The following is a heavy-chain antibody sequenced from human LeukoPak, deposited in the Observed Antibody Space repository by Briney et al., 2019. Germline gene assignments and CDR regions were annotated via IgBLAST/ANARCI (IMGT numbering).Heavy chain of an antibody. Sequence: ASVKVSCKAPGYTFTSYYMHWVRQAPGQGLEWMGIINPSGGSTSYAQKFQGRVTMTEDTSTDTAYMELSSLRSEDTAVYYCATNSGSYYLDYWGQGTLVTVSS. CDR3: ATNSGSYYLDY. CDR2: INPSGGST. J-gene: IGHJ4*02. V-gene: IGHV1-46*01. D-gene: IGHD1-26*01. CDR1: GYTFTSYY.